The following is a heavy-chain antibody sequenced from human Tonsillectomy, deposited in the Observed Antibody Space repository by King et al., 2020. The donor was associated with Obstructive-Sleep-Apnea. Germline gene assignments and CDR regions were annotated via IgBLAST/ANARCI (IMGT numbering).Heavy chain of an antibody. J-gene: IGHJ4*02. CDR3: AREQSVSLAY. Sequence: VQLVESGGGVVQPGRSLRLFCAASGFSFSGYGMHWVRQAPGKGLEWVAVIWYDGTERYYADSVKGRFTISRDNSKNMLYLQMNSLTAEDTALYYCAREQSVSLAYWGQGTLVTVSS. D-gene: IGHD5/OR15-5a*01. CDR2: IWYDGTER. V-gene: IGHV3-33*01. CDR1: GFSFSGYG.